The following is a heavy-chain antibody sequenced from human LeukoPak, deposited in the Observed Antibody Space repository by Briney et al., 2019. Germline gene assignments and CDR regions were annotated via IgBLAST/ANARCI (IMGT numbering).Heavy chain of an antibody. Sequence: GGPLRLPCAASGFTFSSYGMHWVRQAPGKGLEWVAVISYDGSNKYYADSVKGRFTISRDNSKNTLYLQMNSLRAEDTAVYYCANFDTFDPWGQGTLVTVSS. V-gene: IGHV3-30*18. CDR3: ANFDTFDP. CDR1: GFTFSSYG. J-gene: IGHJ5*02. CDR2: ISYDGSNK.